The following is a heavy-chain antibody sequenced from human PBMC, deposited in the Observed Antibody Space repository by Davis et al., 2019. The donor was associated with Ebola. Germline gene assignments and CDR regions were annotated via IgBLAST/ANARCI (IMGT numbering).Heavy chain of an antibody. J-gene: IGHJ6*04. CDR2: TSYDGSNE. V-gene: IGHV3-30*18. CDR3: AKQIRELHTYYYYGMDV. CDR1: GFTLSSSG. D-gene: IGHD1-26*01. Sequence: GESLKISCAASGFTLSSSGMHWVRQAPGKGLEWVAVTSYDGSNEFYVDSVKGRFTISRDNSTLYLQMNSLRGADTAVYYCAKQIRELHTYYYYGMDVWGKGATVIVSS.